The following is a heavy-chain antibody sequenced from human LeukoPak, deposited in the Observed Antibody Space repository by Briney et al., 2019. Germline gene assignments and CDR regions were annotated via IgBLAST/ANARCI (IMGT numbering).Heavy chain of an antibody. CDR3: ASTLYYYDSSGYTGDAFDI. Sequence: GASVKVSCKSSGYTFTNYGISWVRQAPGQGLEWMGWISGYNGNTNYAQKLQGRVTMTTDTSTSTAYMELRSLRSDDTAVYYCASTLYYYDSSGYTGDAFDIWGQGTMVTVSS. J-gene: IGHJ3*02. CDR1: GYTFTNYG. CDR2: ISGYNGNT. D-gene: IGHD3-22*01. V-gene: IGHV1-18*01.